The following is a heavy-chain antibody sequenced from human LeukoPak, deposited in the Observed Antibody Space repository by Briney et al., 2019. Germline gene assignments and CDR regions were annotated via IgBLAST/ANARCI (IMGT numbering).Heavy chain of an antibody. D-gene: IGHD6-13*01. V-gene: IGHV3-23*01. J-gene: IGHJ4*02. Sequence: GGSLRLSCAASGFTFSSYAMSWVRQAPGKGLEWVSAISGSGGSTYYADSVKGRFTNSRDNSKNTLYLQMNSLRAEDTAVYYCAKDQGYSSSWIDYWGQGTLVTVSS. CDR2: ISGSGGST. CDR3: AKDQGYSSSWIDY. CDR1: GFTFSSYA.